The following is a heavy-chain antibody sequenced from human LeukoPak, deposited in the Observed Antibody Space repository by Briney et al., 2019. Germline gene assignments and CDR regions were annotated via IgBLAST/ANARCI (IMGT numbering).Heavy chain of an antibody. D-gene: IGHD2-2*01. CDR3: ARGYCSSTSCYQY. V-gene: IGHV4-34*01. CDR1: GGSFSGYY. J-gene: IGHJ4*02. Sequence: SETLSLTCAVYGGSFSGYYWSWIRQPPGKGLEWIGEINHSGSTNYNPSLKSRVTISVDTSKNQFSLKLSSVTAADTAVYYCARGYCSSTSCYQYWGQGTLVTVSS. CDR2: INHSGST.